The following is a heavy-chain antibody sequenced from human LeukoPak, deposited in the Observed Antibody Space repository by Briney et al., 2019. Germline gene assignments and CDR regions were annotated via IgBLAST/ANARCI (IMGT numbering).Heavy chain of an antibody. CDR1: GGSISSSSYY. CDR3: ARRSYSSSSGAYYYYMDV. J-gene: IGHJ6*03. CDR2: IYYSGST. D-gene: IGHD6-6*01. V-gene: IGHV4-39*01. Sequence: SETLSLTCTVSGGSISSSSYYWGWIRQPPGKGLEWIGSIYYSGSTYYNPSLESRVIISVDSSKNQFSLKLSSVTAADTAVYYCARRSYSSSSGAYYYYMDVWGKGTTVTVS.